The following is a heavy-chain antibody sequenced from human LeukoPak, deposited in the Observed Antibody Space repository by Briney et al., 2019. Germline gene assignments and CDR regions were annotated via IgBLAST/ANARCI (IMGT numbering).Heavy chain of an antibody. CDR2: IYYSGIT. J-gene: IGHJ4*02. D-gene: IGHD3-22*01. Sequence: ASETLSLTCTVSGGSISSDYWSWIRQPPGKGLEWIGYIYYSGITNYNPSLKSRVTISVDTSKNQFSLKLSSVTAADTAVYYCARLHYDSSGYYYFDYWGREPWSPSPQ. CDR1: GGSISSDY. CDR3: ARLHYDSSGYYYFDY. V-gene: IGHV4-59*08.